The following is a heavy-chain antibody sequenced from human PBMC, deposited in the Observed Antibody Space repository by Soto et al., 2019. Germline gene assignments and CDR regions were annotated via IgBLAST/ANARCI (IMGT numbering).Heavy chain of an antibody. CDR3: ARDHDSSGYYPSCYFDY. V-gene: IGHV4-34*01. J-gene: IGHJ4*02. D-gene: IGHD3-22*01. CDR2: INPSGST. CDR1: GGSFSGYY. Sequence: SETLSLTCAVYGGSFSGYYWSWIRQPPGKGMEWIGVINPSGSTNYNPTLKSRITIAVDTSKNQFSLKLSSVTAADTAVYYCARDHDSSGYYPSCYFDYWGQGTLVTVSS.